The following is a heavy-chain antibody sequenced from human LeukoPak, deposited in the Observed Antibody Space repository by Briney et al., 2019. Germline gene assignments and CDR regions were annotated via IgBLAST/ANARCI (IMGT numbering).Heavy chain of an antibody. CDR2: INQDGSQK. D-gene: IGHD3-16*01. Sequence: GGSLRLSCAGSGFTFSSHWIGWVRQAPGKGLEWVAHINQDGSQKYYVDSVEGRFAISRDNAKNSLYLQMNSLRAEDTAVYYCAKEGAGRRFAFDDWGQGTLVTVSS. CDR3: AKEGAGRRFAFDD. V-gene: IGHV3-7*03. CDR1: GFTFSSHW. J-gene: IGHJ4*02.